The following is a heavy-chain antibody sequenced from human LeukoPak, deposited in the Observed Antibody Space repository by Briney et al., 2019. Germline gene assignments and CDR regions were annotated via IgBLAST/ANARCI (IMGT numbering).Heavy chain of an antibody. CDR2: ISSSSSYI. CDR3: ARVLRTPYYYYYMDV. D-gene: IGHD1/OR15-1a*01. J-gene: IGHJ6*03. Sequence: GGSLRLSCAASGFTFSSYSMNWVRRAPGKGLEWVSSISSSSSYIYYADSVKGRFTISRDNAKNSLYLQMNSLRAEDTAVYYCARVLRTPYYYYYMDVWGKGTTVTISS. CDR1: GFTFSSYS. V-gene: IGHV3-21*01.